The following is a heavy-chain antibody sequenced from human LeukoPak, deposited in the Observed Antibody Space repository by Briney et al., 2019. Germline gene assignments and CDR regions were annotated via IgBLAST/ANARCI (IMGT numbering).Heavy chain of an antibody. D-gene: IGHD6-13*01. J-gene: IGHJ4*02. Sequence: ASVKVSCKASGYTFTSYAMNWVRQAPGQGLEWMGWINTNTGYPPSAQGFTARFVFSFDTSLSTPYLQISSLKAEDTAVYYCARGRTGEQQLVCSDYWGQGTLVTVSS. V-gene: IGHV7-4-1*02. CDR2: INTNTGYP. CDR3: ARGRTGEQQLVCSDY. CDR1: GYTFTSYA.